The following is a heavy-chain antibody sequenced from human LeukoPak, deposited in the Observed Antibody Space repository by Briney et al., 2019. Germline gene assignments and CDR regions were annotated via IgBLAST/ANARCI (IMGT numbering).Heavy chain of an antibody. CDR1: GYTFTSFY. J-gene: IGHJ4*02. Sequence: GASVKVSCKAPGYTFTSFYMHWVRQAPGQGLEWMGIIHPSGDSTTYAQNFQGRVTLTSDTSTSTVYMVLSSLRSEDTAMYYCARDSSGWSFDYWGQGTLVTVSS. D-gene: IGHD6-19*01. CDR3: ARDSSGWSFDY. CDR2: IHPSGDST. V-gene: IGHV1-46*01.